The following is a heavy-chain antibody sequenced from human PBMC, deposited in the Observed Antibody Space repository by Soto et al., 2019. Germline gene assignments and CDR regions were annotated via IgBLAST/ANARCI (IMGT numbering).Heavy chain of an antibody. CDR1: GFSLSTSAVC. V-gene: IGHV2-70*01. J-gene: IGHJ4*02. D-gene: IGHD1-26*01. CDR3: ARTRLSGGRYTFFDY. Sequence: SVPTLVNPTQTLTLTCTVSGFSLSTSAVCVSWIRQPPGKALEWLALIDWDDDKYYSTFLKTRLTISKDTSRNQVVLTMTKMDPVDTATYFCARTRLSGGRYTFFDYWGQGALVTVSS. CDR2: IDWDDDK.